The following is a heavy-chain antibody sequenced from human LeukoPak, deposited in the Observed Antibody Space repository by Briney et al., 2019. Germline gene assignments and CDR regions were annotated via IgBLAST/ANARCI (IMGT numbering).Heavy chain of an antibody. J-gene: IGHJ4*02. CDR3: ARSGSGYLRYYFDH. V-gene: IGHV4-34*01. D-gene: IGHD5-12*01. CDR1: GGSFSGYY. Sequence: SETLSLTRAVYGGSFSGYYWSWIRQPPGKGLEWIGEINHSGSTNYNPSLKSRVTISVDTSKNQFSLKLSSVTAADTAVYYCARSGSGYLRYYFDHWGQGTLVTVSS. CDR2: INHSGST.